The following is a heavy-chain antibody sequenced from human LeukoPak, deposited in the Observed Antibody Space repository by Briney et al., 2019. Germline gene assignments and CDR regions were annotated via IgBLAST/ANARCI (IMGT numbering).Heavy chain of an antibody. CDR1: GFTFDDYG. V-gene: IGHV3-20*01. CDR3: ARNYGDYSYYFDY. J-gene: IGHJ4*02. CDR2: INWNGGST. D-gene: IGHD4-17*01. Sequence: GGSLRLSCAASGFTFDDYGMSWVRQAPGKGLEWVSGINWNGGSTGYADSVKGRFTISRDNAKNSLYLQMNSLRGEDTALYHCARNYGDYSYYFDYWGQGTLVTVSS.